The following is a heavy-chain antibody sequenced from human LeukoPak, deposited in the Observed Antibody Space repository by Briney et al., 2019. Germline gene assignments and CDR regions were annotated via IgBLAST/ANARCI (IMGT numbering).Heavy chain of an antibody. V-gene: IGHV3-21*01. Sequence: GGSLRLSCAASGFTFNSYSMNWVRQAPGKGLEWVSSISSSSSYIYYADSVKGRFTISRDNAKNSLYLQMNSLRAEDTAVYYCARDSYGDYVVSWFDPWGQGTLVTVSS. D-gene: IGHD4-17*01. J-gene: IGHJ5*02. CDR3: ARDSYGDYVVSWFDP. CDR1: GFTFNSYS. CDR2: ISSSSSYI.